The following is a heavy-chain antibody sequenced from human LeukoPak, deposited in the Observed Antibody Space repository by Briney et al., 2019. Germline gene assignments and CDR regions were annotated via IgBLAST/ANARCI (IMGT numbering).Heavy chain of an antibody. CDR1: GYTFTGYY. Sequence: ASVKVSCKASGYTFTGYYMHWVRQAPGQGLEWMGWINPKSGGTNYQGRVTMTRDTSITTAYMELSRLRSDDTAVYYCARGFSGNFKRWFDPWGQGTLVTVSS. CDR2: INPKSGGT. CDR3: ARGFSGNFKRWFDP. J-gene: IGHJ5*02. D-gene: IGHD5-12*01. V-gene: IGHV1-2*02.